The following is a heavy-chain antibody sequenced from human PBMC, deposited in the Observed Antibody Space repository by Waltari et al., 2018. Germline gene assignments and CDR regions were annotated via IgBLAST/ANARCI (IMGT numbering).Heavy chain of an antibody. CDR1: GYTFTSYA. V-gene: IGHV1-3*01. J-gene: IGHJ3*02. CDR3: ARRGIGSSSAAFDI. CDR2: INAGNGNT. Sequence: QVQLVQSGAEVKKPGASVKVSCKASGYTFTSYAMHLVRQAPGQRLEWMGWINAGNGNTKYSQKFQGRVTITRDTSASTAYMELSSLRSEDTAVYYCARRGIGSSSAAFDIWGQGTMVTVSS. D-gene: IGHD6-6*01.